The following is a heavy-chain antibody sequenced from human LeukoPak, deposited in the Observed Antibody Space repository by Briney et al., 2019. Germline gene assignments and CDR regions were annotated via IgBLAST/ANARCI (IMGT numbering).Heavy chain of an antibody. V-gene: IGHV3-53*01. CDR1: GLAVNSNY. CDR2: IYSGGST. D-gene: IGHD2-15*01. Sequence: TGVSLRLSCAASGLAVNSNYMSWVRQAPGKGLEWVSIIYSGGSTYYANSVKGRFTISRHNSKNTLYLQMNSLRTEDTAVYSCARDLICSGGSCYSDYWGQGTLVTVSS. J-gene: IGHJ4*02. CDR3: ARDLICSGGSCYSDY.